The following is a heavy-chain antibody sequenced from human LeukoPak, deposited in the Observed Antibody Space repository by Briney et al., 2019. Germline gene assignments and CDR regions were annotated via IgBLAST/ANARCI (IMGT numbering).Heavy chain of an antibody. J-gene: IGHJ3*02. V-gene: IGHV1-24*01. D-gene: IGHD3-3*01. CDR1: GYTFTSYD. CDR3: ATGIVRGYDFWSGYYTDAFDI. Sequence: GASVKVSCKASGYTFTSYDINWVRQAPGKGLEWMGGFDPEDGETIYAQKFQGRVTMTEDTSTDTAYMELSSLRSEDTAVYYCATGIVRGYDFWSGYYTDAFDIWGQGTMVTVSS. CDR2: FDPEDGET.